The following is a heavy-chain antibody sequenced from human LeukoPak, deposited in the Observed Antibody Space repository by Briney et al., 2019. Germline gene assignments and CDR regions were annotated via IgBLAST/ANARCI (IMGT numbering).Heavy chain of an antibody. J-gene: IGHJ6*03. CDR1: GFSFSSYG. Sequence: GGSLRLSCAASGFSFSSYGMSWVRQAPGKGLEWVSAISGSGGSTYYADSVKGRFTISRDNSKNTLYLQMNSLRAEDTAVYYCAKAVGSSWYRYYYYMDVWGKGTTVTISS. CDR2: ISGSGGST. D-gene: IGHD6-13*01. CDR3: AKAVGSSWYRYYYYMDV. V-gene: IGHV3-23*01.